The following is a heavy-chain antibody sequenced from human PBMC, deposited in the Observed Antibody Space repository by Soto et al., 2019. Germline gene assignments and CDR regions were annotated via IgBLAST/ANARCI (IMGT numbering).Heavy chain of an antibody. Sequence: EVQLVESGGGLVKPGGSLRLSCAASGFTFSSYSMNWVRQAPGKGLEWVSSISSSSSYIYYADSVKGRFTISRDNAKNSLYLQMNSLRAEDTAVYYCARGSSRESYVWGSSFDYWGQGTLVTVSS. J-gene: IGHJ4*02. CDR1: GFTFSSYS. D-gene: IGHD3-16*01. V-gene: IGHV3-21*01. CDR3: ARGSSRESYVWGSSFDY. CDR2: ISSSSSYI.